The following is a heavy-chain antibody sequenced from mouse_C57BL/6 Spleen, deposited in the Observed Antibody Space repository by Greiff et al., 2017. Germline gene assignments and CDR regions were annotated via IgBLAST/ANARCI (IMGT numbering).Heavy chain of an antibody. J-gene: IGHJ4*01. CDR3: AISTVGGGLGAMDY. D-gene: IGHD1-1*01. CDR2: IYPGSGST. V-gene: IGHV1-55*01. Sequence: QVQLQQPGAELVKPGASVTMSCKASGYTFTSYWITWVKQRPGQGLEWIGDIYPGSGSTNYNEKFKSKATLTVDTSPSTAYMQLSSLTSEDSAVCSCAISTVGGGLGAMDYWGQGTSLTVSS. CDR1: GYTFTSYW.